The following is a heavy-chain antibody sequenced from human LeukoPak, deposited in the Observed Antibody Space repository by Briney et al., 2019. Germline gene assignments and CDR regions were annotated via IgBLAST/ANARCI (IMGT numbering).Heavy chain of an antibody. D-gene: IGHD5-12*01. CDR1: GFTFDDYG. CDR2: VNWNGGST. J-gene: IGHJ4*02. Sequence: GGSLRLSCAASGFTFDDYGMTWVRQAPGKGLEWVSVVNWNGGSTDYADSVKGRFTISRDNAKNSLYLQMNSLRAEDTALYYCARDGGYEYYFDYWGQGALVTVSS. CDR3: ARDGGYEYYFDY. V-gene: IGHV3-20*04.